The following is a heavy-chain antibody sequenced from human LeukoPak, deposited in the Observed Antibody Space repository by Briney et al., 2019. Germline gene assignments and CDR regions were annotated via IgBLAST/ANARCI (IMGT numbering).Heavy chain of an antibody. Sequence: GGSLSPACAASGFTFSTYSMSWVRQAPGKGPEWLSYISTSSITKYYADSVKGRFTISRDDAKNSLSLQMNSLRADDTAVYYCAKEMGFCSGGSCYRWLDSWGQGTVVTVSS. V-gene: IGHV3-48*01. J-gene: IGHJ5*01. CDR2: ISTSSITK. CDR3: AKEMGFCSGGSCYRWLDS. D-gene: IGHD2-15*01. CDR1: GFTFSTYS.